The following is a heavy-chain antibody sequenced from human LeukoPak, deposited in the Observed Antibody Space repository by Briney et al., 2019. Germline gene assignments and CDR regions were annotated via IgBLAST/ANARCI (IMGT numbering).Heavy chain of an antibody. CDR1: GDSISSSSYY. V-gene: IGHV4-61*05. Sequence: SETLSLTCTVPGDSISSSSYYWGWIRQPPGKGLEWIGYIYYSGSTNYNPSLKSRVTISVDTSKNQFSLKLSSVTAADTAVYYCARVAVRGVIFDYWGQGTLVTVSS. CDR2: IYYSGST. D-gene: IGHD3-10*01. CDR3: ARVAVRGVIFDY. J-gene: IGHJ4*02.